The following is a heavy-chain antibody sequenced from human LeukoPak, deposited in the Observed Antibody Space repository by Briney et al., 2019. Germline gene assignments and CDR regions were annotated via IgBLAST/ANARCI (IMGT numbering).Heavy chain of an antibody. CDR2: ISAPGGNT. J-gene: IGHJ3*02. D-gene: IGHD2-15*01. V-gene: IGHV3-23*01. CDR1: GFTFSSYA. Sequence: DPGGSLRLSCAASGFTFSSYALSWVRQPPGKGLEGVSTISAPGGNTYYADSVTGRFTISRDSSKSTLYLQMNSLRAEDTAVYYCAKGGGYSRNAFDIWGQGTMVTVSS. CDR3: AKGGGYSRNAFDI.